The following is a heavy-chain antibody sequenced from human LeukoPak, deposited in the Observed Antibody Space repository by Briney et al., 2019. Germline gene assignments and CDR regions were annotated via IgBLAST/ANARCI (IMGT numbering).Heavy chain of an antibody. D-gene: IGHD3-10*01. CDR3: VRDRYYGSGSFYQMDV. V-gene: IGHV1-2*02. CDR2: INPNSGGT. J-gene: IGHJ6*02. Sequence: GASVKVSCKASGYTFIGYYMHWVRQALGQGLEWMGWINPNSGGTDYEQKFQGRVTMTRDTSISTAYMELSRLRSDDTAVYYCVRDRYYGSGSFYQMDVWGQGTTVTVSS. CDR1: GYTFIGYY.